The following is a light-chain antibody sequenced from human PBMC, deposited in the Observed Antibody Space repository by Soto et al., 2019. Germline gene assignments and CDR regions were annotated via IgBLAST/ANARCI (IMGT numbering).Light chain of an antibody. Sequence: QSVLTQPASVSGSPGQSITISCTGTSSDVGGYNYVSWYQQHPGRAPKLIISDVSNRPSGISNRFSGSKSGNTASLAISGLQAEDEAAYYCSSYTIGNTWVFGGGTKLTVL. J-gene: IGLJ3*02. CDR2: DVS. CDR3: SSYTIGNTWV. CDR1: SSDVGGYNY. V-gene: IGLV2-14*03.